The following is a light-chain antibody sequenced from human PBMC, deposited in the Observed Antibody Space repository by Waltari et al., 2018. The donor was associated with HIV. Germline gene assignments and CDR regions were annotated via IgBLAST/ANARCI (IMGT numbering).Light chain of an antibody. J-gene: IGLJ3*02. CDR1: SSYVVGYNY. CDR2: DVT. V-gene: IGLV2-11*01. Sequence: QSALTQPRSVSGSPGQSVTISCTGTSSYVVGYNYVSWYQQNPGKAPKFIIYDVTKRPSGVPDRFSGSKSGNTASLTISGLQAEDEADYYCCSYAGNYPVLFGGGTKLTVL. CDR3: CSYAGNYPVL.